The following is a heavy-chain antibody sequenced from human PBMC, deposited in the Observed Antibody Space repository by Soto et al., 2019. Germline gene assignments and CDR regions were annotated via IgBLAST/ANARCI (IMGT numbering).Heavy chain of an antibody. V-gene: IGHV4-39*01. CDR1: CPSISSSSYY. J-gene: IGHJ4*02. CDR2: IYYSGST. CDR3: ARHWGRKVFDY. Sequence: SDTLSLTCTVFCPSISSSSYYWGWIRQPPGKGLEWIGSIYYSGSTYYNPSLKSRVTISVDTSKNQFSLKLSSVTAADTAVYYCARHWGRKVFDYWGQGTLVTVS. D-gene: IGHD3-16*01.